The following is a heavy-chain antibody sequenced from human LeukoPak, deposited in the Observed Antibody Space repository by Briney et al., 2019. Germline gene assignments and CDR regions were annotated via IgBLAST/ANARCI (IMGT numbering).Heavy chain of an antibody. V-gene: IGHV4-34*01. D-gene: IGHD4-23*01. Sequence: SETLSLTCAVYGGSFSGYYWSWIRQPPGKGLEWIGEINHSGSTNYNPSLKSRVTISVDTSKNQFSLKLSSVNAADTAVYYCASVYGGNSWRRYNSWFDPWGQGTLVTVSS. CDR2: INHSGST. J-gene: IGHJ5*02. CDR1: GGSFSGYY. CDR3: ASVYGGNSWRRYNSWFDP.